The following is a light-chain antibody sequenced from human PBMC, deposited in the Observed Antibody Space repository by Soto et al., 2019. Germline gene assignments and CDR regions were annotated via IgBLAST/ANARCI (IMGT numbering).Light chain of an antibody. Sequence: QSVLTQPPSVSGAPGQRVTISCTGISSNIGAGYDVHWYQQLPGTAPKLLIYANNNRPSGVPDRFSGSKSGTSASLAITGLHAEDEADYYCQSYDSSLSVVFGGGTKLTVL. CDR2: ANN. J-gene: IGLJ2*01. V-gene: IGLV1-40*01. CDR3: QSYDSSLSVV. CDR1: SSNIGAGYD.